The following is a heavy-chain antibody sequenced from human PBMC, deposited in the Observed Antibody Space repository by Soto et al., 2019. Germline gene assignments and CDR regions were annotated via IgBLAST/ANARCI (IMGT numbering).Heavy chain of an antibody. CDR3: ARGGPYSSSEVDY. CDR1: GFTFSSYW. Sequence: EVQLVESGGGLVQPGGSLRLSCAASGFTFSSYWMHWVRQAPGKGLGWVSRVNGDGSSTSYADSVKGRFTISRDNAKNTLYLQLNSLRVEDTAVYYCARGGPYSSSEVDYWGQGTLVTVSS. CDR2: VNGDGSST. D-gene: IGHD6-6*01. V-gene: IGHV3-74*01. J-gene: IGHJ4*02.